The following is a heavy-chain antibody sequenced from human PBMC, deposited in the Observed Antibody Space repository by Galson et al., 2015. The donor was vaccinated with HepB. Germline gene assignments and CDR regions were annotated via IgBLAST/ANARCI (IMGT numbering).Heavy chain of an antibody. CDR3: AKDPYLYSALAGTMAGFDS. D-gene: IGHD6-19*01. CDR2: ISYDGSNK. V-gene: IGHV3-30*18. J-gene: IGHJ4*02. Sequence: SLRLSCAASGYTFTNYGMHWVRQAPGKGLEWVAVISYDGSNKYYADSVKGRFTISRDNSKNTLYLQMNSLGAEDTALYYCAKDPYLYSALAGTMAGFDSWGQGTLVTVSS. CDR1: GYTFTNYG.